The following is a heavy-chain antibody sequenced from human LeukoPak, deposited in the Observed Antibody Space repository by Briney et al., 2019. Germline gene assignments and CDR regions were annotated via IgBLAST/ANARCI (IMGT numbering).Heavy chain of an antibody. CDR3: AKREKGTTGRFFDY. V-gene: IGHV3-23*01. D-gene: IGHD4-17*01. CDR1: GFTFTNYA. Sequence: XAASGFTFTNYAMTWVRQAPGKGLEWVSGISEGVGNTYYSDSVKGRFTISRDHSKNTLYLQMNSLRAEDTALYYCAKREKGTTGRFFDYWGQGTLVTVSS. J-gene: IGHJ4*02. CDR2: ISEGVGNT.